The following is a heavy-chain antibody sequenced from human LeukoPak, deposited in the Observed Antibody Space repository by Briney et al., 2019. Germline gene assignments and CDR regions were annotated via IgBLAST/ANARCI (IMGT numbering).Heavy chain of an antibody. CDR3: SRGRDEYKSGNS. CDR2: IHPSGSA. CDR1: GGSFSDYY. Sequence: SETLSLTCAVYGGSFSDYYWNWVRQTPGKGLEWIGEIHPSGSAYYNPSLGSRVTISKDTSKNQFTLQLNSVTAADTALYFCSRGRDEYKSGNSWGQGTLVTVS. D-gene: IGHD5-24*01. J-gene: IGHJ4*02. V-gene: IGHV4-34*01.